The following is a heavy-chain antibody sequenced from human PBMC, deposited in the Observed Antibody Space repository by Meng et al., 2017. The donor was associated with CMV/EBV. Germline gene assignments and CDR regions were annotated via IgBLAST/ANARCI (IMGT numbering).Heavy chain of an antibody. D-gene: IGHD5-18*01. CDR2: IYWDDDK. J-gene: IGHJ4*02. V-gene: IGHV2-5*02. CDR3: AHRGSYGYHGY. CDR1: GFSLSSSGLG. Sequence: QIALQASVPTMLKPTQPPRLTCTFSGFSLSSSGLGVGWIRQPPGKALEWLALIYWDDDKRYSPSLKSRLTITKDTSKNQVVLTMTNMDPVDTATYYCAHRGSYGYHGYWGQGTLVTVSS.